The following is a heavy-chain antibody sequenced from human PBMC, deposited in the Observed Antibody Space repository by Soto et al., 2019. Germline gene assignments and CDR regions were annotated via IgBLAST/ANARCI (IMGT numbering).Heavy chain of an antibody. V-gene: IGHV3-23*01. J-gene: IGHJ4*02. D-gene: IGHD3-3*01. Sequence: EVQLLESGGGLVQPGGSLRLSCAASGFTFSSYAMSWVRQAPGKGLEWVSAISGSGGSTYYADSVKGRFTISRDNSKNTLYLQMNSLRAEDTAVYYCASSWVYYDFWSGPGGPRDYWGQGTLVTVSS. CDR1: GFTFSSYA. CDR2: ISGSGGST. CDR3: ASSWVYYDFWSGPGGPRDY.